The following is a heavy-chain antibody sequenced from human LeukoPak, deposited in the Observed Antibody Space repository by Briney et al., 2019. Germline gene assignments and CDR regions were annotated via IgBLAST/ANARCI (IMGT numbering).Heavy chain of an antibody. D-gene: IGHD6-19*01. J-gene: IGHJ4*02. CDR3: ARDLGNTGWYTFDY. Sequence: SQTLSLTCAIFGDSVSSKNGAWNWIRQSLSRGLEWLGRTYYRSQWYNEYAVSMEGRITINPDTSKNQFSLQLNSVTPEDTAVYYCARDLGNTGWYTFDYWGQGTLVTVSS. V-gene: IGHV6-1*01. CDR2: TYYRSQWYN. CDR1: GDSVSSKNGA.